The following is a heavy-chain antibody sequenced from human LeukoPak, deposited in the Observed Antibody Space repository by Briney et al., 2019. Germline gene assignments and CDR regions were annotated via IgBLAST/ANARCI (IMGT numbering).Heavy chain of an antibody. V-gene: IGHV4-59*01. CDR1: GGSISSYY. J-gene: IGHJ4*02. Sequence: PSETLSLTCTVSGGSISSYYWSWIRQPPGKGLEWIGYIYYSGSTNYNPSLKSRVTISVDTSKNQFSLKLSSVTAADTAVYYCARAMGNPYFDYWGQGTLVTVSS. CDR2: IYYSGST. CDR3: ARAMGNPYFDY. D-gene: IGHD1-14*01.